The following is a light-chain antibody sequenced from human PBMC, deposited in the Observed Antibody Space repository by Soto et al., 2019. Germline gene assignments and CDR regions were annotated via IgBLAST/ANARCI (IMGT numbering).Light chain of an antibody. V-gene: IGLV1-44*01. CDR3: AAWDDSVNAPV. CDR2: SDD. J-gene: IGLJ3*02. CDR1: SSNIGSNS. Sequence: QSVLTQPPSASGTPGQRVTISCSGRSSNIGSNSVNWYQHLPGTAPKLLIYSDDRWPSGVPDRFSGSRSGTSASLAISGLQSEDEAEYHCAAWDDSVNAPVFGGGTKLTVL.